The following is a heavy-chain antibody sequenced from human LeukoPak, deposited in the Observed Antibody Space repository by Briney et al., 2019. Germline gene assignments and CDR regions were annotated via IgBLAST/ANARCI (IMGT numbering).Heavy chain of an antibody. CDR1: GFTFSSYW. J-gene: IGHJ4*02. D-gene: IGHD2-15*01. V-gene: IGHV3-7*01. Sequence: GGSLRLSCAASGFTFSSYWMSWVRQAPGKGLEWVANIKQDGGEKYYVDSVKGRFTISRDNAKNSLYLQMNSLRAEDTAVYYCAKKDTQAHSGYWGQGTLVTVSS. CDR3: AKKDTQAHSGY. CDR2: IKQDGGEK.